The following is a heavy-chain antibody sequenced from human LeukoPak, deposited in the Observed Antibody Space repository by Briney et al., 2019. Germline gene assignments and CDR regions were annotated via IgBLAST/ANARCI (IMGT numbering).Heavy chain of an antibody. CDR3: AREGSSRAFDY. CDR2: IYYSGST. J-gene: IGHJ4*02. V-gene: IGHV4-59*06. CDR1: GGSISSYY. Sequence: PSETLSLTCTVSGGSISSYYWSWIRQPPGKGLEWIGYIYYSGSTYYNPSLKSRVTISVDTSKNQFSLKLSSVTAADTAVYYCAREGSSRAFDYWGQGTLVTVSS. D-gene: IGHD5-24*01.